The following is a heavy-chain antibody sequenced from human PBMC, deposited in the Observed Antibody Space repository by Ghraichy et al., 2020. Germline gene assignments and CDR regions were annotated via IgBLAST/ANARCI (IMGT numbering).Heavy chain of an antibody. CDR2: ISYDGSNK. Sequence: GGSLRLSCAASGFTFSSYGMHWVRQAPGKGLEWVAVISYDGSNKYYADSVKGRFTISRDNSKNTLYLQMNSLRAEDTAVYYCAKDKGCSGGSCYWWGIGAFDIWGQGTMVTVSS. CDR3: AKDKGCSGGSCYWWGIGAFDI. J-gene: IGHJ3*02. CDR1: GFTFSSYG. V-gene: IGHV3-30*18. D-gene: IGHD2-15*01.